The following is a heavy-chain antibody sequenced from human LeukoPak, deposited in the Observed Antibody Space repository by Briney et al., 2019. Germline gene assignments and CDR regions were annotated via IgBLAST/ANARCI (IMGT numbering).Heavy chain of an antibody. CDR3: ARRTADTGYCSGGSCYSPVDY. V-gene: IGHV4-34*01. CDR1: GGSFSGYY. J-gene: IGHJ4*02. Sequence: SETLSLTCAVYGGSFSGYYWSWTRQRPGKGLEWIGEINHSGSTNYNPSLKSRVTISVDTSKNQFSLKLSSVTAADTAVYYCARRTADTGYCSGGSCYSPVDYWGQGTLVTVSS. CDR2: INHSGST. D-gene: IGHD2-15*01.